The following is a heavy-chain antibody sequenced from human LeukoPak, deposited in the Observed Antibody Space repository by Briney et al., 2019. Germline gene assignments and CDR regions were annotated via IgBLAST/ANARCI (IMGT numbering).Heavy chain of an antibody. CDR2: ISYDGSNK. V-gene: IGHV3-30*18. CDR3: AKDPAYYGSGSYSYYGMDV. Sequence: PGRSLRLSCAASGFTFSSYGMHWVRQAPGKGLEWVAVISYDGSNKYYADSVKGRFTISRDNSKNTLYLQMNSLRAEDTAVYYCAKDPAYYGSGSYSYYGMDVWGQGTTVTVSS. J-gene: IGHJ6*02. CDR1: GFTFSSYG. D-gene: IGHD3-10*01.